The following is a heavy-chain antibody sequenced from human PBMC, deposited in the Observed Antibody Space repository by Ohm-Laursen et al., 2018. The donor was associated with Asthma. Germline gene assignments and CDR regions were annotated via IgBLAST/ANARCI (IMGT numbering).Heavy chain of an antibody. V-gene: IGHV1-46*01. CDR1: GYTFTSYY. D-gene: IGHD3-10*01. CDR3: ARDIGVYGSGSQFDP. J-gene: IGHJ5*02. CDR2: INPSGGST. Sequence: GASVKVSCNASGYTFTSYYMHWVRQAPGQGLEWMGIINPSGGSTSYAQKFQGRVTMTRDTSTSTVYMELSSLRSEDTAVYYCARDIGVYGSGSQFDPWGQGTLVTVSS.